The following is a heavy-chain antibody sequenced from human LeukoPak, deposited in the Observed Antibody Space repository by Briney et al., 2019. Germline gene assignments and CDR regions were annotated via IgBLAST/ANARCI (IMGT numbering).Heavy chain of an antibody. D-gene: IGHD5-18*01. CDR2: MNPNSGNT. Sequence: ASVKVSCKASGYTFTGYYMHWVRQAPGQGLEWMGWMNPNSGNTGYAQKFQGRVTMTRNTSISTAYMELSSLRSEDTAVYYCARGEGSYGSSTHFDYWGQGTLVTVSS. CDR1: GYTFTGYY. CDR3: ARGEGSYGSSTHFDY. J-gene: IGHJ4*02. V-gene: IGHV1-8*02.